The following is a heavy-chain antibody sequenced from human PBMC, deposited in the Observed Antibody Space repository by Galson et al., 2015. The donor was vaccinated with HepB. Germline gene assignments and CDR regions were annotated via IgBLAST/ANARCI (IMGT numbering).Heavy chain of an antibody. V-gene: IGHV3-53*01. CDR2: IYSGGHA. CDR3: ASPFCIGGNCYLLWY. Sequence: SLRLSCAVSGFTVSNSYVSWVRQAPGKGLEWLSVIYSGGHAFYADSVQGRFTISRDTSKNTVYLQMKGLRAEDTAVYYCASPFCIGGNCYLLWYWGQGTLVTVSS. D-gene: IGHD2-15*01. CDR1: GFTVSNSY. J-gene: IGHJ4*02.